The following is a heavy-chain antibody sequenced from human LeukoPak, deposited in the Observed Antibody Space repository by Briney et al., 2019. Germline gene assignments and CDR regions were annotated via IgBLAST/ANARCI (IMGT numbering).Heavy chain of an antibody. J-gene: IGHJ5*02. D-gene: IGHD2-15*01. V-gene: IGHV4-59*08. Sequence: SETLSLTCTVSGGSISGYYWTWIRQPPGRGLEWIGYIHYSGSTNYNPSLKSRVTISVDTSKNQFSLKLSSVTAADTAVYYCARTVVVGGWFDPWGQGTLVTVSS. CDR2: IHYSGST. CDR3: ARTVVVGGWFDP. CDR1: GGSISGYY.